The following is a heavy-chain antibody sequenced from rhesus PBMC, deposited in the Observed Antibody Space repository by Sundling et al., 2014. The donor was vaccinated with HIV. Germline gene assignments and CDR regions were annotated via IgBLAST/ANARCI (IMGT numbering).Heavy chain of an antibody. CDR2: IYSDSGNT. CDR1: GGSISGGYG. V-gene: IGHV4-76*01. Sequence: QVQLQESGPGLLKPSETLSLTCAVSGGSISGGYGWGWIRQPPGKGLEWIGNIYSDSGNTYYNPSLKSRVTISTDTSKNQFSLKLSSVTAADTAVYYCAREGFYYNLWTGYYKEGDYYGLDSWGQGVVVTVSS. J-gene: IGHJ6*01. CDR3: AREGFYYNLWTGYYKEGDYYGLDS. D-gene: IGHD3-3*01.